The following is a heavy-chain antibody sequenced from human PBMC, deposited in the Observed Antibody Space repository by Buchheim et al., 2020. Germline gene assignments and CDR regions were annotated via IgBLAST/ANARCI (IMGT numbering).Heavy chain of an antibody. CDR1: GFTFSSYA. D-gene: IGHD6-13*01. CDR3: AKSPRIYSSPQYYFDY. Sequence: EVQLLESGGGLVQPGGSLRLSCAASGFTFSSYAMSWVRQAPGKGLEWVSAISVSGGSTYYADSVKGRFTISRDNSKNMLYLQMNSLRADDTAVYYCAKSPRIYSSPQYYFDYWGQGTL. CDR2: ISVSGGST. V-gene: IGHV3-23*01. J-gene: IGHJ4*02.